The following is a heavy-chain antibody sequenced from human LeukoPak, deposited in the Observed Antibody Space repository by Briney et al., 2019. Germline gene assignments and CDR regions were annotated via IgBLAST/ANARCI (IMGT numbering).Heavy chain of an antibody. CDR3: AREGSRQRHYWYFDL. CDR1: GFTVSSNY. CDR2: IYRGGST. Sequence: GGSLRLFCAASGFTVSSNYMSWVRQAPGEGRGWVSVIYRGGSTYYAASVKGRFTISRDHSKNTLYLQMNSLRAEDTAVYYCAREGSRQRHYWYFDLWGRGTLVTVSS. J-gene: IGHJ2*01. V-gene: IGHV3-53*01.